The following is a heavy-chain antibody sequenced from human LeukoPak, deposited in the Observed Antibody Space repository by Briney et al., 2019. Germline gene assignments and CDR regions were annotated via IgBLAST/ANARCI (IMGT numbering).Heavy chain of an antibody. D-gene: IGHD3-22*01. V-gene: IGHV1-18*01. J-gene: IGHJ4*02. CDR3: ARLKEGMIVVEAAFDY. CDR2: ISAYNGNT. Sequence: GASVKVSCKASGYTFTSYGISWVRQAPGQGLEWMGWISAYNGNTNYAQKLQGRVTMTTDTSTSTAYMELRSLRSDDTAVYYCARLKEGMIVVEAAFDYWGQGTLVTVSS. CDR1: GYTFTSYG.